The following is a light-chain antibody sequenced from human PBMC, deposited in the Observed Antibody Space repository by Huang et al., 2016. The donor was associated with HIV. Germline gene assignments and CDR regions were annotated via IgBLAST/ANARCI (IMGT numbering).Light chain of an antibody. CDR1: QSISRN. Sequence: EIQMTQSPSSLSASVGDRVTITCRASQSISRNLSWYQQKPGKATTVLIYAASTLQSGVPSRFSGSGSGTDFTLTISNLQPDDFATYYCQQTGTFGQGTKVEIK. J-gene: IGKJ1*01. CDR3: QQTGT. CDR2: AAS. V-gene: IGKV1-39*01.